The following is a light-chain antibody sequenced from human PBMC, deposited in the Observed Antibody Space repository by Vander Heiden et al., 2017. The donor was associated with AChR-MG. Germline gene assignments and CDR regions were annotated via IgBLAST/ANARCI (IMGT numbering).Light chain of an antibody. CDR2: DAS. J-gene: IGKJ1*01. CDR1: QSVSSY. Sequence: DIVLTQSLATLSFSPGERATLSCRASQSVSSYLAWYQQKPGQAPRLLIYDASNRATGIPARFSGSGSGTDFTLTISSLEPEDFAFYYCQQRSNWPKWTFGQGTKVEIK. V-gene: IGKV3-11*01. CDR3: QQRSNWPKWT.